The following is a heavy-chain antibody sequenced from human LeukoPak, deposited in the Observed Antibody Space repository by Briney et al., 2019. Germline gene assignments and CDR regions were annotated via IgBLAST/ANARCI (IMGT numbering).Heavy chain of an antibody. D-gene: IGHD1-26*01. J-gene: IGHJ4*02. CDR3: ARHQDGSSLFDY. CDR1: DGSVISSGHY. CDR2: IYYSGTT. V-gene: IGHV4-39*01. Sequence: PSETLSLTCTVSDGSVISSGHYWGWIRQPPGKGLEWIGSIYYSGTTYYNPSLKSRVTISVHTSNNQFSLRLSSLTAADTAVYYCARHQDGSSLFDYWGQGILVTVSS.